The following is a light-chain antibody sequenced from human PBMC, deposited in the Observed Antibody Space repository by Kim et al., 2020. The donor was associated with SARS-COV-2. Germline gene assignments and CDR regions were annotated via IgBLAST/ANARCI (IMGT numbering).Light chain of an antibody. V-gene: IGKV1-33*01. CDR3: QHYDTLLS. J-gene: IGKJ2*01. CDR2: DAS. Sequence: LFASVGAIVTITCQASQHITNFLNWYQPRPGKPPRLLIYDASKLEPGVPSRFSGSGSGTHFTLTISSLQPEDIATYYCQHYDTLLSFGQGTKLEI. CDR1: QHITNF.